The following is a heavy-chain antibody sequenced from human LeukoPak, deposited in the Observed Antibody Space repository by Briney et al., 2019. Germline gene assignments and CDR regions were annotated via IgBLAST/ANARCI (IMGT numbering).Heavy chain of an antibody. CDR1: GFTFSSYP. D-gene: IGHD4-11*01. Sequence: GGSLRLSCAASGFTFSSYPMSWVRQAPGKGLEWVSAISNSGGATYYADSVKGRFTIFRDNSKNTLYLQMNSLRAEDTAVYYCAKRSDYRNFDYWGQGTLVTVSS. CDR3: AKRSDYRNFDY. CDR2: ISNSGGAT. J-gene: IGHJ4*02. V-gene: IGHV3-23*01.